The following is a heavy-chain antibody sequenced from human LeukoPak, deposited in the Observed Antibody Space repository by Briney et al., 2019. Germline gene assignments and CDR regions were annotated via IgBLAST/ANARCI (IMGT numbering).Heavy chain of an antibody. V-gene: IGHV3-33*06. J-gene: IGHJ4*02. Sequence: QTGKSLTLSCAASGFTFTSYGMHWVRQAPGKGLEWVAVIWSDGTNKYYADSVKGRFAISRDDSHNMVYLQMNSLRVEDTAVYYCAKDIERGFDYTNSLDYWGQGTLVTVSA. CDR2: IWSDGTNK. CDR3: AKDIERGFDYTNSLDY. D-gene: IGHD4-11*01. CDR1: GFTFTSYG.